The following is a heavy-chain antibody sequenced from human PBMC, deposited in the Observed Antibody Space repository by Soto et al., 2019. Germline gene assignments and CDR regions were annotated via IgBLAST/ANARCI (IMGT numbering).Heavy chain of an antibody. D-gene: IGHD3-22*01. CDR2: IIPIFGTA. CDR1: GGTFSIYA. J-gene: IGHJ4*02. Sequence: SVKVSCKASGGTFSIYAISCVRQSPLQWLEWMGGIIPIFGTANYAQKFQGRVTITADESTSTAYMELSSLRSEDTAVYYCATGYYYDSSGYYPLDYWGQGTLVTVSS. CDR3: ATGYYYDSSGYYPLDY. V-gene: IGHV1-69*13.